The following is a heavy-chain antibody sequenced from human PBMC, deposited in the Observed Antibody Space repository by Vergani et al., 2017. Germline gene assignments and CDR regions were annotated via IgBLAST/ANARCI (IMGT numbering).Heavy chain of an antibody. CDR2: IYHSGST. V-gene: IGHV4-30-2*01. D-gene: IGHD6-6*01. J-gene: IGHJ6*03. Sequence: QLQLQESGSGLVKPSQTLSLTCAVSGGSISSGGYSWSWIRQPPGKGLEWIGYIYHSGSTYYNPSLKSRVTISVYRSKNQFSLKLSSVTAADTAVYYCARGSSIAARPFNYMDVWGKGTTVTVSS. CDR1: GGSISSGGYS. CDR3: ARGSSIAARPFNYMDV.